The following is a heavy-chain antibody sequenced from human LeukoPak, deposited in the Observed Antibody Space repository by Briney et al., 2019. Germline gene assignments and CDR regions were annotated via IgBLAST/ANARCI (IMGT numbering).Heavy chain of an antibody. CDR2: INTDGSST. V-gene: IGHV3-74*01. J-gene: IGHJ4*02. CDR1: GFTFSSYW. Sequence: PGGSLRLSCAASGFTFSSYWMHWVRQAPGKGLVWVSRINTDGSSTSYADSVKGRFTISRDNAKYTLYLQMNSLRAEDTAVYYCARTTSGSYIYDYWGQGTLVTVSS. D-gene: IGHD1-26*01. CDR3: ARTTSGSYIYDY.